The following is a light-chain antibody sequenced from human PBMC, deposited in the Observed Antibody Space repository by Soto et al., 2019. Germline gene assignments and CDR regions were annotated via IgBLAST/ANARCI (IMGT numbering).Light chain of an antibody. CDR2: CAS. CDR3: QQYKNWTPYT. Sequence: EIVMTQSPATLSVSPGERATLSCRASQSVSSNLAWYQQKPGQAPRLLIYCASTRATGIPARFSCSGSGTESTLTISIMQSEDFAFYYCQQYKNWTPYTFGHGTKLEIK. CDR1: QSVSSN. J-gene: IGKJ2*01. V-gene: IGKV3-15*01.